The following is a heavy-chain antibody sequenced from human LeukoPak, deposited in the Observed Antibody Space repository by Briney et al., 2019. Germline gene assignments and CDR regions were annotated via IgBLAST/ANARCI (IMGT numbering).Heavy chain of an antibody. J-gene: IGHJ4*02. CDR1: GFIFSSYT. CDR2: ISSSSRSI. D-gene: IGHD1-7*01. CDR3: ARAGNWNYLSEPYYFDF. Sequence: GGSLRLSCAASGFIFSSYTMNWVRQAPGKGLEWVSSISSSSRSIYYTDSVQGRFTISRDNAENSLYLQMNSLRAEGTAVYYCARAGNWNYLSEPYYFDFWGQGTLVTISS. V-gene: IGHV3-21*01.